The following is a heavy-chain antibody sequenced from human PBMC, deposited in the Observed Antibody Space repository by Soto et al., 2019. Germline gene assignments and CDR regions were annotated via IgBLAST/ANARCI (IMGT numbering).Heavy chain of an antibody. Sequence: EVQLVQSGAEVKKPGESLKISCKGSGYSFTSYWIGWVRQMPGKGLEWMGIIYPGDSDTRYSPSFQGQVTISADKSISTAYLQWSSLKASDTAMYYCARLPVLVGATPFFDYWGQGTLVTVSS. CDR2: IYPGDSDT. CDR1: GYSFTSYW. V-gene: IGHV5-51*01. CDR3: ARLPVLVGATPFFDY. D-gene: IGHD1-26*01. J-gene: IGHJ4*02.